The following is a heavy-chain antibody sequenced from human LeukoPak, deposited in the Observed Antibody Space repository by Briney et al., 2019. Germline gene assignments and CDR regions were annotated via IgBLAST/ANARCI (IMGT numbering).Heavy chain of an antibody. D-gene: IGHD6-13*01. J-gene: IGHJ4*02. CDR1: GYTFTSYY. CDR3: ARRVAAAGIGEIFDY. Sequence: ASVKVSCKASGYTFTSYYMHWVRQAPGQGLEWMGIINPSGGSTSYAQKFQGRVTLTRDTSTSTVYMELSSLRSEDTAVYYCARRVAAAGIGEIFDYWGQGTLVTVSS. CDR2: INPSGGST. V-gene: IGHV1-46*01.